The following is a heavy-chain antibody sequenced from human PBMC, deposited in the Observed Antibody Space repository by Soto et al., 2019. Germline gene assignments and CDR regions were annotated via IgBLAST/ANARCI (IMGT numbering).Heavy chain of an antibody. CDR3: ERFIIAADGIIWFDP. J-gene: IGHJ5*02. Sequence: GESLKISCKGSGYIFTSYWIGWVRQMPGKGLEWMGIIYPGDSDTRYSPSFQGQVTISADKSISTAYLKWSSLKASDTAMYYCERFIIAADGIIWFDPWGQANLVTVS. CDR2: IYPGDSDT. V-gene: IGHV5-51*01. CDR1: GYIFTSYW. D-gene: IGHD6-13*01.